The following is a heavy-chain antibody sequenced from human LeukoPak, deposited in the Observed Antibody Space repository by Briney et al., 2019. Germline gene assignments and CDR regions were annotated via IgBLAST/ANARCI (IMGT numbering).Heavy chain of an antibody. J-gene: IGHJ5*02. CDR3: ARHIGGYCSSTGCQFQLEFDP. D-gene: IGHD2-2*01. Sequence: SETLSLICTVSGGSISSYYWSWIRQPAGKGLEWIGRIYTSGSTNYNPSLKSRVTISVDMSKNQFSLKLSSVTAADTALYYCARHIGGYCSSTGCQFQLEFDPWGQGTLVTVSS. V-gene: IGHV4-4*07. CDR2: IYTSGST. CDR1: GGSISSYY.